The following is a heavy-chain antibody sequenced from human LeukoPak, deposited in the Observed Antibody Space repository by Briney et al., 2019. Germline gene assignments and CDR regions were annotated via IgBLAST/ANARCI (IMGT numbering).Heavy chain of an antibody. CDR2: ISSSSSYI. CDR1: GFTFSSYS. Sequence: PGGSLRLSCAASGFTFSSYSMNWVRQAPGKGLEWVSSISSSSSYIYYADSVKGRFIISRDNAKNSLYLQMNSLRAEDTAVYYCASGSSYDFWSGYYRFRYWGQGTLVTVSS. J-gene: IGHJ4*02. CDR3: ASGSSYDFWSGYYRFRY. V-gene: IGHV3-21*01. D-gene: IGHD3-3*01.